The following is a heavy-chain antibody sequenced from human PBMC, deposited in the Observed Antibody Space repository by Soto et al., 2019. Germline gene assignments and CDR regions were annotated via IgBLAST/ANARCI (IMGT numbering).Heavy chain of an antibody. Sequence: QMQLQESGPGLVKPSQTLSLTCTVSSGSISSGGYYWSWIRQHPGKGLEWIGYIYYSVSPSRRSTYVPPPLKRRLTLPGDTCKNQSSLKLRSVTAAHTAVYYCARGAHEYYPYGMDVWGQGTTVTASS. CDR2: IYYSVSPSRRST. J-gene: IGHJ6*02. V-gene: IGHV4-31*03. CDR1: SGSISSGGYY. CDR3: ARGAHEYYPYGMDV. D-gene: IGHD3-10*01.